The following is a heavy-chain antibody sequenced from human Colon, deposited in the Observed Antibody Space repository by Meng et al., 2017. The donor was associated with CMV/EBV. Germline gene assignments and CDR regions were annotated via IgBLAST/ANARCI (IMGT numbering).Heavy chain of an antibody. CDR1: GFTVTDNY. Sequence: GESLKISCAASGFTVTDNYMTWVRQAPGKGLECVSLIYAGDNTFYADSVKGRFTISRDKSKNTLYLQMNNLRPDDTAIYYCARGPKSLLSGWHMEDWGQGTVVPSPQ. V-gene: IGHV3-53*01. D-gene: IGHD6-19*01. CDR2: IYAGDNT. J-gene: IGHJ4*02. CDR3: ARGPKSLLSGWHMED.